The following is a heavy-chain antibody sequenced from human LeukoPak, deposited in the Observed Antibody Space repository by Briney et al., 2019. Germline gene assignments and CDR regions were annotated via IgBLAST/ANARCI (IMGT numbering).Heavy chain of an antibody. CDR3: ATSGYCSGGSCYSTLGY. Sequence: GASVKVPCKVSGYTLTELSMHWVRQAPGKGLEWMGGFDPEDGETIYAQKFQGRVTMTEDTSTDTAYMELSSLRSEDTAVYYCATSGYCSGGSCYSTLGYWGQGTLVTVSS. J-gene: IGHJ4*02. D-gene: IGHD2-15*01. CDR1: GYTLTELS. V-gene: IGHV1-24*01. CDR2: FDPEDGET.